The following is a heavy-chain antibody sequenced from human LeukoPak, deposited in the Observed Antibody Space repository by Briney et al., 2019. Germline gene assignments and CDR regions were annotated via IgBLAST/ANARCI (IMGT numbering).Heavy chain of an antibody. D-gene: IGHD3-22*01. CDR1: AGSFTSSC. V-gene: IGHV5-51*01. Sequence: AASLQFLCKGAAGSFTSSCTYWGRQMPGQGLEWMGIIYTGDSDSRYNHSFQGQVTISADKSTTNAYFQMRSMKASDTATDFCGRGPCFDSSGHPGAFDIWGPGTMVTVSS. J-gene: IGHJ3*02. CDR3: GRGPCFDSSGHPGAFDI. CDR2: IYTGDSDS.